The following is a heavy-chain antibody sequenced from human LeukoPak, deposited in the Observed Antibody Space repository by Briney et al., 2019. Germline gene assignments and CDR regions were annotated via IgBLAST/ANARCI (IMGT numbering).Heavy chain of an antibody. CDR1: GGSISSYY. J-gene: IGHJ4*02. CDR3: ARYFWSAGIFDY. V-gene: IGHV4-59*12. Sequence: KTSETLSLTCTVSGGSISSYYWSWIRQPPGKGLEWIAYIYYSGSTNYNPSLKSRVTISVDTSKNQFSLQLNSVTPEDTAVYYCARYFWSAGIFDYWGQGTLVTVSS. D-gene: IGHD3-3*01. CDR2: IYYSGST.